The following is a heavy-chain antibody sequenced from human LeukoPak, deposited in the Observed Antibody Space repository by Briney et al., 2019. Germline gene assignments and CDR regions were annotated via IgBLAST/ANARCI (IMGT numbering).Heavy chain of an antibody. CDR1: GFTFSNYA. D-gene: IGHD6-19*01. CDR2: ISGSGGST. V-gene: IGHV3-23*01. CDR3: AYGSGWFFDY. J-gene: IGHJ4*02. Sequence: GGSLRLSCAASGFTFSNYAMSWVRQAPGKGLEWVSAISGSGGSTYHADSVKGRFTISRDNSKNTLYLQMNSLRAEDTAVYYCAYGSGWFFDYWGQGSMVTVSS.